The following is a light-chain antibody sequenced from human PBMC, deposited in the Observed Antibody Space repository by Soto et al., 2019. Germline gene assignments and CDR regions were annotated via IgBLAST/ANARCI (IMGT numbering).Light chain of an antibody. Sequence: DIQMTQSPSTLSASVGDRVTITCRASQSISSWLAWYQQKPGKAPKLLIYKASSLESGVPSRFSGSGSGTEFTLTISSLQPDDFATYDCQQYNTYPITCGQGTRLEIK. CDR3: QQYNTYPIT. J-gene: IGKJ5*01. CDR2: KAS. CDR1: QSISSW. V-gene: IGKV1-5*03.